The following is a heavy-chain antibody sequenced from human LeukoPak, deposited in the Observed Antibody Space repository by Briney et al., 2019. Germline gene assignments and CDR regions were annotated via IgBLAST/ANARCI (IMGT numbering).Heavy chain of an antibody. CDR1: GFTFSSYA. J-gene: IGHJ4*02. Sequence: GGSLRLSCAASGFTFSSYAMSWVRQAPGKGLEWVSAISGSGGSTYYADSVKGRFTISRDNSKNTLYLQMNSLRAEDTAVYYCAKLGSIVVVVAATIDYWGQGTLVTVSS. CDR2: ISGSGGST. CDR3: AKLGSIVVVVAATIDY. D-gene: IGHD2-15*01. V-gene: IGHV3-23*01.